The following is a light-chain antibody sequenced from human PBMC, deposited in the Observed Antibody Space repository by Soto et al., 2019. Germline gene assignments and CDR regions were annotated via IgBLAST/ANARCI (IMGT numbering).Light chain of an antibody. CDR1: SIDVGGYSY. CDR2: DVS. CDR3: SSYTTSSTYV. V-gene: IGLV2-14*03. J-gene: IGLJ1*01. Sequence: ALAQPASVSGAPGQSITISCTGTSIDVGGYSYISWYQHNPGRAPKLMIYDVSNRPSGVSDRFSGSKSGNTASLTISRLQAEDEADYYCSSYTTSSTYVFGSGTKVTV.